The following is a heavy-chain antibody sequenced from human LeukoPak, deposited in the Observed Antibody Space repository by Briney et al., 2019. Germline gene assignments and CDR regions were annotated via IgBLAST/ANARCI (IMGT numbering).Heavy chain of an antibody. J-gene: IGHJ5*02. V-gene: IGHV3-64*01. CDR2: ISNNGGST. CDR3: AREVGRGVLMTTVTTGWFDP. Sequence: GGSLRLSCAASGFTFSSYAMHWVRQAPGKGLEYVSAISNNGGSTYYANSVKGRFTISRDNSKNTLYLQMGSLRAEDTAVYYCAREVGRGVLMTTVTTGWFDPWGQGTLVTVSS. D-gene: IGHD4-17*01. CDR1: GFTFSSYA.